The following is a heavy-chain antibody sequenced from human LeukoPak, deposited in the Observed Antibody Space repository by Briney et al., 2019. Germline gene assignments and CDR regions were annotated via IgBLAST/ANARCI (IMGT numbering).Heavy chain of an antibody. CDR3: ARGQGYGSGVLLYYYGMDV. D-gene: IGHD2/OR15-2a*01. CDR2: IYYSGST. J-gene: IGHJ6*02. V-gene: IGHV4-59*01. CDR1: GGSISSYY. Sequence: SETLSLTCTVSGGSISSYYWSWIRQPPGKGLEWIGYIYYSGSTNYNPSLKSRVTISVDTSKNQFSLKLSSVTAADTAVYYCARGQGYGSGVLLYYYGMDVWGQGTTVTVSS.